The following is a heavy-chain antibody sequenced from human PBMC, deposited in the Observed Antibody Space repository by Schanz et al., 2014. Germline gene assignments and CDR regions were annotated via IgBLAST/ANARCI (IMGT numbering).Heavy chain of an antibody. CDR1: GYTFSSYG. J-gene: IGHJ4*02. D-gene: IGHD3-9*01. Sequence: QVQLVQSGGEVKKPGASVRVSCKASGYTFSSYGISWVRQAPGQGLEWMGWISAYNGNTDYSHKLQGRVTMTTDTSTSTAYMDLRSLTSDDTAVYYCARVLRYFDRFFDYWGQGTLVTVSS. V-gene: IGHV1-18*04. CDR3: ARVLRYFDRFFDY. CDR2: ISAYNGNT.